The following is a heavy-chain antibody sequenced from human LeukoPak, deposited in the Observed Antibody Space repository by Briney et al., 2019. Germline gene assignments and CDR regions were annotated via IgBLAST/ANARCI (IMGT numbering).Heavy chain of an antibody. CDR2: ISGSSSYI. CDR3: ARDYVYAFDY. J-gene: IGHJ4*02. Sequence: PGGSLRLSCAASGFAFSSHSMNWVRQAPGKGLEWVSSISGSSSYIYYADSVKGRFTISRDNAKNSLYLQMNSLRAEDTAVYFCARDYVYAFDYWGQGTLVTVSS. V-gene: IGHV3-21*01. CDR1: GFAFSSHS. D-gene: IGHD2/OR15-2a*01.